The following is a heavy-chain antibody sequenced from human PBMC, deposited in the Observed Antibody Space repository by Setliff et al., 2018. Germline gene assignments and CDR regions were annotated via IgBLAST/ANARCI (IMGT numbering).Heavy chain of an antibody. Sequence: KPSETLSLTCTVPGGSISSISYYWGWIRQPPGKGLEWIGTVYDSGTTYYNPSLKSRVTISLDTSKNQFSLNLTSVTAADTAVYYCARASSGWYSAYYYYMDVWGKGTTVTVSS. V-gene: IGHV4-39*07. J-gene: IGHJ6*03. CDR2: VYDSGTT. D-gene: IGHD6-19*01. CDR1: GGSISSISYY. CDR3: ARASSGWYSAYYYYMDV.